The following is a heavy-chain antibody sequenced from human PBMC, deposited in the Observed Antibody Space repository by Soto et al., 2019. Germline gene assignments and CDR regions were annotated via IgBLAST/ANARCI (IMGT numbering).Heavy chain of an antibody. CDR2: ISAYNGNT. CDR1: GYTFTSYG. V-gene: IGHV1-18*01. D-gene: IGHD5-12*01. J-gene: IGHJ6*02. Sequence: GASVKVSCKASGYTFTSYGISWVRQAPGQGLEWMGWISAYNGNTNYAQKLQGRVTMTTDTSTSTAYMELRSLRSDDTAVYYCARDLSVSRWLQFVADYYYYGMDVWGQGTTVTVSS. CDR3: ARDLSVSRWLQFVADYYYYGMDV.